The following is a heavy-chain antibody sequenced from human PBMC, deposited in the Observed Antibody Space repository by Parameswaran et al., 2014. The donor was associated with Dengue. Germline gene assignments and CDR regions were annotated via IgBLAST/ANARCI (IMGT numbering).Heavy chain of an antibody. V-gene: IGHV1-3*01. D-gene: IGHD6-19*01. J-gene: IGHJ2*01. CDR3: ARGSSGSHKFFDL. Sequence: WVRQAPGQRLEWMGWINGGNGNTKYSQKFQGRISITRDTSASTVSLELNSLRSEDTAVFFCARGSSGSHKFFDLWGRGTLVTVSS. CDR2: INGGNGNT.